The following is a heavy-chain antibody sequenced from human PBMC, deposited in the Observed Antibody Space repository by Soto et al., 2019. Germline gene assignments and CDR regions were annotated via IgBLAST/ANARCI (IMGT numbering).Heavy chain of an antibody. CDR2: ISGSGGST. CDR3: AKYPSGYDPHYYCDY. D-gene: IGHD5-12*01. J-gene: IGHJ4*02. Sequence: GGSLRLSCAASGFTFSSYARSWVRQAPGKGLEWVSAISGSGGSTYYADSVKGRFTISRDNSKNTLYLQMNSLRAEDTAVYYCAKYPSGYDPHYYCDYWGQGTLVTVSS. CDR1: GFTFSSYA. V-gene: IGHV3-23*01.